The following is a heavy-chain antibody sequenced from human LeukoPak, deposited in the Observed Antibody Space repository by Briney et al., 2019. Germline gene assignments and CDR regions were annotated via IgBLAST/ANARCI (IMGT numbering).Heavy chain of an antibody. CDR2: VSGSGGGT. D-gene: IGHD3-22*01. J-gene: IGHJ4*02. CDR1: GFTFSSYA. V-gene: IGHV3-23*01. Sequence: GESLRLSCAASGFTFSSYAMSWVRQAPGKGLEWVSSVSGSGGGTYYADSVKGRFTISRDNSKNTLYLQMNSLRAEDTAVYYCARAPYDSTGYYSTFDYWGQGTLVTVSS. CDR3: ARAPYDSTGYYSTFDY.